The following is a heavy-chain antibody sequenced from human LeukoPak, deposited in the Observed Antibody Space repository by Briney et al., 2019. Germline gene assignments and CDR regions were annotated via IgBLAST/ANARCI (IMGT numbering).Heavy chain of an antibody. V-gene: IGHV3-21*03. D-gene: IGHD4-17*01. CDR1: GFTFSSYS. CDR2: ISSSSSYI. J-gene: IGHJ4*02. CDR3: ARAGGDYDSYFDY. Sequence: PGGSLRLSCAASGFTFSSYSMNWVRQAPGKGLEWVSSISSSSSYIYYADSVRGRFTISRDNAKNSLYLQMNSLRAEDTAVYYCARAGGDYDSYFDYWGQGTLVTVSS.